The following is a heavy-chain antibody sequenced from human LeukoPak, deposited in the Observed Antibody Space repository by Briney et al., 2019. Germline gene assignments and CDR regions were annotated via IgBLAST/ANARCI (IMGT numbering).Heavy chain of an antibody. Sequence: SETLSLTCTVSGGSISSSSYYWGWIRQPPGKGLEWIGSIYYSASTSYTRSLKRRVTISVDTSKNQFSLRLSSVTAADTAVYYCARGHDFWSGADYYYYYGMDVWGHGTTVTVSS. CDR3: ARGHDFWSGADYYYYYGMDV. V-gene: IGHV4-39*07. CDR1: GGSISSSSYY. J-gene: IGHJ6*02. D-gene: IGHD3-3*01. CDR2: IYYSAST.